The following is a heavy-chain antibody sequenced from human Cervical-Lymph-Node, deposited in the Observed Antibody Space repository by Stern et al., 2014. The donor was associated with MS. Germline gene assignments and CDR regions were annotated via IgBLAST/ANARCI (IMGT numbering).Heavy chain of an antibody. CDR2: IYTSGST. D-gene: IGHD3-10*01. V-gene: IGHV4-61*02. CDR3: ARVGDPQYRHHYGMDV. Sequence: QVQLQESGPGLVKPSQTLSLTCTVSGGSISSGSYYWSWIRQPAGKGLEWIGRIYTSGSTNYNPSLKSRVTISVDTSTKPSSLKRSSVPAADTAVYYCARVGDPQYRHHYGMDVWGQGTTVTVSS. J-gene: IGHJ6*02. CDR1: GGSISSGSYY.